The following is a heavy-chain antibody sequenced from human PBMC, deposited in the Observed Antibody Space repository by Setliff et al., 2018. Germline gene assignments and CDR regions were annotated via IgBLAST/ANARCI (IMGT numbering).Heavy chain of an antibody. CDR3: AKDYYDILSEAGMDV. D-gene: IGHD3-9*01. J-gene: IGHJ6*02. CDR1: GFTFSSYA. CDR2: ISGRADST. V-gene: IGHV3-23*01. Sequence: GGSLRLSCAASGFTFSSYAMSWVRQAPGKGLQWVSLISGRADSTYYEGSVKGRFTISRDNSKKTVFLQMNSLRAEDTAVYYCAKDYYDILSEAGMDVWGQGTTVTVSS.